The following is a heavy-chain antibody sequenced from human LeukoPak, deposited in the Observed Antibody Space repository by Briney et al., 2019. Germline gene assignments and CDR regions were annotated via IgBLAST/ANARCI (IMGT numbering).Heavy chain of an antibody. Sequence: PGGSLRLSCAASGFTVSSNYMSWVRQAPGKGLEWVSVIYSGGSTYYADSVKGRFTISRDNSKNTLYLQMNSLRAEDTAVYYCARDLGGIAFDIWGQGTMVTVSS. CDR3: ARDLGGIAFDI. J-gene: IGHJ3*02. CDR2: IYSGGST. V-gene: IGHV3-66*01. D-gene: IGHD1-14*01. CDR1: GFTVSSNY.